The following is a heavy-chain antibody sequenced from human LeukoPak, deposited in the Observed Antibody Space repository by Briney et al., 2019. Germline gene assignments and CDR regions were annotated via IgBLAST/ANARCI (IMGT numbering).Heavy chain of an antibody. CDR2: INHSGST. J-gene: IGHJ6*03. D-gene: IGHD5-18*01. CDR1: GGSFSGYY. Sequence: SETLSLTCAVYGGSFSGYYWSWIRQPPGKGLEWIGEINHSGSTNYNPSLKSRVTISVDTSKNQFSLKLSSVTAADTAVYYCARGRAGCGYSYVIYYYYYMDVWGKGTTVTVSS. CDR3: ARGRAGCGYSYVIYYYYYMDV. V-gene: IGHV4-34*01.